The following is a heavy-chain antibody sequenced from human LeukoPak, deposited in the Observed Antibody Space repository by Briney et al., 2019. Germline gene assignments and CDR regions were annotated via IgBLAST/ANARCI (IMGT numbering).Heavy chain of an antibody. V-gene: IGHV4-34*01. D-gene: IGHD2-2*01. CDR1: GGSFSGYY. J-gene: IGHJ4*02. CDR2: INHSGST. CDR3: ARGRTHDY. Sequence: PSETLSLTCAVYGGSFSGYYWSWIRQPPGKGLEWIGEINHSGSTNYNPSLKSRVTTSVDTSKNQFSLKLSSVTAADTAVYYCARGRTHDYWGQGTLVTVSS.